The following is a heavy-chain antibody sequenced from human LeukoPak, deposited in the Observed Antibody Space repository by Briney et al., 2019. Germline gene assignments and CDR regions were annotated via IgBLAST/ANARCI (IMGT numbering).Heavy chain of an antibody. V-gene: IGHV3-66*02. CDR1: GFTVSTNY. CDR2: IYTGGST. CDR3: ARAEVLSFFDS. D-gene: IGHD4/OR15-4a*01. Sequence: GGSLRLSCTATGFTVSTNYMNWVRQAPGKGLEWVSVIYTGGSTYYADSVKGRFNISRDNSRNTVYLQMNSLRPEDTAVYYCARAEVLSFFDSWGQGTLVTVSS. J-gene: IGHJ4*02.